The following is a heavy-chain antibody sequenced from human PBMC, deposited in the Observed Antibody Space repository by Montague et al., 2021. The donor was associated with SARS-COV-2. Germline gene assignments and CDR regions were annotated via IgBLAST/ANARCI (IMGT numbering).Heavy chain of an antibody. Sequence: SETLSLTCTVSGGSISSYYWSWIRQPPGKGLEWIGYIYYSGSTNYNPSLKSRVTISVDTSKNQFSLKLSSVTAADTAVYYCAREQCYGDYFENWGQGTLVTVSS. CDR3: AREQCYGDYFEN. D-gene: IGHD4-17*01. CDR2: IYYSGST. V-gene: IGHV4-59*01. CDR1: GGSISSYY. J-gene: IGHJ4*02.